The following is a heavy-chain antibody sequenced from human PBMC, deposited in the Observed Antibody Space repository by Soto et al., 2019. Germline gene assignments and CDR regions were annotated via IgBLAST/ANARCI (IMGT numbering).Heavy chain of an antibody. Sequence: SETLSLTCAVSCYSISSGYYWGWIRQPPGKGLEWIGSIYHSGSTYYNPSLKSRVTISVDTSKNQFSLKLSSVTAADTAVYYCARAAAAGSYYYYGMDVWGQGTTVTV. V-gene: IGHV4-38-2*01. CDR3: ARAAAAGSYYYYGMDV. CDR2: IYHSGST. D-gene: IGHD6-13*01. CDR1: CYSISSGYY. J-gene: IGHJ6*02.